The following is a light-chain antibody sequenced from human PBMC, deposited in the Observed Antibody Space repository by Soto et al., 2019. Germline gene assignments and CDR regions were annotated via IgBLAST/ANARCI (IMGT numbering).Light chain of an antibody. Sequence: QSALTQPASVSGSPGQSITISCTGTSSDVGDYNYVSWYQQHPGKAPKLMIYEVSNRPSGVSNRFSGSKSGNTASLTISGLQAEEEADYYCSSYTRSSTLYVFGTGTKVTVL. CDR2: EVS. J-gene: IGLJ1*01. V-gene: IGLV2-14*01. CDR1: SSDVGDYNY. CDR3: SSYTRSSTLYV.